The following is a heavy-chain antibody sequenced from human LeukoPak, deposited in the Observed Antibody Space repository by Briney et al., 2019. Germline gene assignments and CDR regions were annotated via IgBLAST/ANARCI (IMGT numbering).Heavy chain of an antibody. D-gene: IGHD2-2*01. V-gene: IGHV1-2*02. Sequence: GASVKVSCKASGYTFTGYYMHWVRQAPGQGLEWMGWINPNSGGTNYAQKFQGRVTMTRDTSISTAYMELSRLRSDDTAVYYCARGHPIVPAAPVGDYYDYWGQGTLVTVSS. CDR1: GYTFTGYY. J-gene: IGHJ4*02. CDR3: ARGHPIVPAAPVGDYYDY. CDR2: INPNSGGT.